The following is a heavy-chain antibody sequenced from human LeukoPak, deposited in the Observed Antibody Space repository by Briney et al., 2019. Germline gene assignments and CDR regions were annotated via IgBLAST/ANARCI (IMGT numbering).Heavy chain of an antibody. V-gene: IGHV5-51*01. CDR3: AAVDSSGYSYYFDY. Sequence: GESLKISCKGSGYIFTSYWIGWVRQLPGKGLEWMGIIYPGDSDTRYSPSFQGQVTISADKSISTAYLQWSSLKASDTATYYCAAVDSSGYSYYFDYWGQGTLVTVSS. J-gene: IGHJ4*02. CDR1: GYIFTSYW. D-gene: IGHD3-22*01. CDR2: IYPGDSDT.